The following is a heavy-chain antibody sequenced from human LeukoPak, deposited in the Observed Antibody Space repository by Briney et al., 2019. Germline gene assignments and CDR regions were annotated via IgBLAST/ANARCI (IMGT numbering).Heavy chain of an antibody. CDR2: ISYDGSNK. Sequence: PGGSLRLSCAASGFTFSSYAMHWVRRAPGKGLEWEAVISYDGSNKYYADSVKGRFTISRDNSKNTLYLQMNSLRAEDTAVYYCAKRGPGYDKSTYPPHYFGYWGQGTLVTVSS. J-gene: IGHJ4*02. CDR3: AKRGPGYDKSTYPPHYFGY. V-gene: IGHV3-30-3*02. D-gene: IGHD3-22*01. CDR1: GFTFSSYA.